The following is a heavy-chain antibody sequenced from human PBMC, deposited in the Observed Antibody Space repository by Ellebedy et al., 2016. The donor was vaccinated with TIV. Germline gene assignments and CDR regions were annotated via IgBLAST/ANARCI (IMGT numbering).Heavy chain of an antibody. CDR1: GYSISSGYY. CDR2: IYHSGST. Sequence: SETLSLXXTVSGYSISSGYYWGWIRQPPGKGLEWIGSIYHSGSTNYNPSLKSRVTISVDTSKNQFSLKLSSVTAADTAVYYCARGRKTIFGVVILNDAFDIWGQGTMVTVSS. D-gene: IGHD3-3*01. V-gene: IGHV4-38-2*02. CDR3: ARGRKTIFGVVILNDAFDI. J-gene: IGHJ3*02.